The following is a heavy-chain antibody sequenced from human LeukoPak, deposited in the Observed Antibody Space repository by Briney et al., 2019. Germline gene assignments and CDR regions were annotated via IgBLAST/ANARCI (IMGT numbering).Heavy chain of an antibody. CDR3: TRSISPGYSSGWYFGEFDY. CDR2: IRSKANSYAT. Sequence: GGSLRLSCAASGFTFSGSAMHRVRQASGKGLEWVGRIRSKANSYATAYAASVKGRFTISRDDSKNTAYLQMNSLKTEDTAVYYCTRSISPGYSSGWYFGEFDYWGQGTLVTVSS. V-gene: IGHV3-73*01. D-gene: IGHD6-19*01. CDR1: GFTFSGSA. J-gene: IGHJ4*02.